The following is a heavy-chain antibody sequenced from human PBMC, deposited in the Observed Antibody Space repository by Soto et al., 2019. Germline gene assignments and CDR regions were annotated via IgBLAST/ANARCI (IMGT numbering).Heavy chain of an antibody. V-gene: IGHV1-69*13. CDR1: GGTFSSYA. Sequence: SVKVSCKASGGTFSSYAISWVRQAPGQGLEWMGGIIPIFGTANYAQKFQGRVTITADESTGTAYMELSSLRSEDTAVYYCARYYYDSSGYYYWFDPWGQGTLVTVSS. J-gene: IGHJ5*02. D-gene: IGHD3-22*01. CDR2: IIPIFGTA. CDR3: ARYYYDSSGYYYWFDP.